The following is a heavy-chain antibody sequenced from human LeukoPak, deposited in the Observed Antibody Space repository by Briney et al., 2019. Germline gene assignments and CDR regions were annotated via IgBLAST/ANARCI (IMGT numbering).Heavy chain of an antibody. Sequence: GGSLRLSCAASGFTFSGSAMHWVRQASGKGLEWVGRIRSKANSYATAYAASVKGRFTISRDDSKNTAYLQMNSLKTEDTAVYYYTSSAAGQRGGYWGQGTLVTVSS. V-gene: IGHV3-73*01. CDR3: TSSAAGQRGGY. CDR2: IRSKANSYAT. J-gene: IGHJ4*02. D-gene: IGHD6-13*01. CDR1: GFTFSGSA.